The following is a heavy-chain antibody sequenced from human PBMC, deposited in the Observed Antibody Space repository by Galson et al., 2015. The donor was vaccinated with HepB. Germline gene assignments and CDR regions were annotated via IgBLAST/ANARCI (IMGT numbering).Heavy chain of an antibody. CDR1: GYTFTGYY. CDR3: ARANDDFWSGYYMGRDAFDI. CDR2: INPNSGGT. J-gene: IGHJ3*02. D-gene: IGHD3-3*01. V-gene: IGHV1-2*04. Sequence: SVKVSCKASGYTFTGYYMHWVRQAPGQGLEWMGWINPNSGGTNYAQKFQGWVTMTRDTSISTAYMELSRLRSDDTAVYYCARANDDFWSGYYMGRDAFDIWGQGTMVTVSS.